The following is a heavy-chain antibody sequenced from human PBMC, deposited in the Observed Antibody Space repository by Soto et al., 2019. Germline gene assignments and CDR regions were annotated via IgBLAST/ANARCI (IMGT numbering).Heavy chain of an antibody. D-gene: IGHD3-10*01. V-gene: IGHV1-2*02. CDR3: AKAVHTMIQGVRFRVDQ. J-gene: IGHJ4*02. Sequence: QVQLMQSGAEMKKPGASVKVSCESSGYTFTAYYIHWVRQAPGHGLERIGWINPNGGGTKYAQKFQGRVTMTRDTSINTAYLELTRLTSDDTAVYYCAKAVHTMIQGVRFRVDQWGQGTLVTVSS. CDR1: GYTFTAYY. CDR2: INPNGGGT.